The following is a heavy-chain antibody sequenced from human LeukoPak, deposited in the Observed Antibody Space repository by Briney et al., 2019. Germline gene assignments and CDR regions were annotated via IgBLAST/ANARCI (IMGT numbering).Heavy chain of an antibody. D-gene: IGHD6-19*01. V-gene: IGHV4-59*01. CDR2: IYYSGST. CDR3: ARPYSSPYYYYGMDV. CDR1: GGSISSYY. J-gene: IGHJ6*02. Sequence: PSETLSLTCTVSGGSISSYYWSWIRQPPGKGLDWIGYIYYSGSTNYNPSLKSRVTISVDASKNQFSLKLSSVTAADTVVYYGARPYSSPYYYYGMDVWGQGTTVTVSS.